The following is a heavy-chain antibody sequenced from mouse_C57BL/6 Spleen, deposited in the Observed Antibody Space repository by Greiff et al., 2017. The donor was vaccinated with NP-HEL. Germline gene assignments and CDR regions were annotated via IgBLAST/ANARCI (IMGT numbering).Heavy chain of an antibody. J-gene: IGHJ3*01. D-gene: IGHD2-5*01. CDR3: ARHEERAYYSNYVGAWFAY. CDR1: GYTFTEYT. Sequence: QVQLQQSGAELVKPGASVKLSCKASGYTFTEYTIHWVKQRSGQGLEWIGWFYPGSGSIKYNEKFKDKATLTADKSSSTVYMELSRLTSEDSAVYFCARHEERAYYSNYVGAWFAYWGQGTLVTVSA. V-gene: IGHV1-62-2*01. CDR2: FYPGSGSI.